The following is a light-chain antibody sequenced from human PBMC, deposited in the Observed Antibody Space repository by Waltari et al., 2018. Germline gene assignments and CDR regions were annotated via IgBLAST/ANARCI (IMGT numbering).Light chain of an antibody. CDR3: GTWDASLGGI. J-gene: IGLJ1*01. CDR1: SSKIGNNY. Sequence: QAVLTQPPSVSAAPGQTVTISCSADSSKIGNNYVSWYQHFPGTAPKLLIYENNSRPSGIPDRFSCSTSGTSATLGITGLPTGDEADYYCGTWDASLGGIFGTGTKVTVL. V-gene: IGLV1-51*02. CDR2: ENN.